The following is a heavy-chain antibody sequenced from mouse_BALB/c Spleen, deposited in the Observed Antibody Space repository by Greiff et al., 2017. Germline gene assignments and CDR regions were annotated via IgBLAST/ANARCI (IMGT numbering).Heavy chain of an antibody. D-gene: IGHD1-1*01. Sequence: VQLKESGPELVKPGASVKISCKASGYTFTDDKMHWVKQSHGKSLEWIGYIYPYNGGTGYNQKFKSKATLTVDNSSSTAYMELRSLTSEDSAVYYCARRDYYGSSYCFDYRGQGTTLTVSS. CDR1: GYTFTDDK. J-gene: IGHJ2*01. V-gene: IGHV1S29*02. CDR3: ARRDYYGSSYCFDY. CDR2: IYPYNGGT.